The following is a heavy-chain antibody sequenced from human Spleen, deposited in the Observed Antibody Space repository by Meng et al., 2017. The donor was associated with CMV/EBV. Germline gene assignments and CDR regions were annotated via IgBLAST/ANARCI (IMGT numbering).Heavy chain of an antibody. D-gene: IGHD7-27*01. CDR1: GFTFSDFY. Sequence: GGSLRLSCAASGFTFSDFYMSWIRQAPGKGLEWISYVTTSGRTMFYADSVKGRFTISRDNAKNSLYLQMNSLRAEDTAVYYCATRRTGDLVDYWGQGTLVTVSS. CDR2: VTTSGRTM. J-gene: IGHJ4*02. V-gene: IGHV3-11*04. CDR3: ATRRTGDLVDY.